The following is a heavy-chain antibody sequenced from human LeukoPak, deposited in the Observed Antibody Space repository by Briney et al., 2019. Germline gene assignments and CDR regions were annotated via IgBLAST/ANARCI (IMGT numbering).Heavy chain of an antibody. D-gene: IGHD3-22*01. V-gene: IGHV5-51*01. Sequence: GESLKISCKGSGYRFTSYWIGWVRQMPGKGLEWMGIIYPSDSDTRYSPSFQGQVSISADKSISAAYLQWSSLKASDTAMYYCARLVYDSSGHFDYWGQGTLVTVSS. CDR3: ARLVYDSSGHFDY. J-gene: IGHJ4*02. CDR2: IYPSDSDT. CDR1: GYRFTSYW.